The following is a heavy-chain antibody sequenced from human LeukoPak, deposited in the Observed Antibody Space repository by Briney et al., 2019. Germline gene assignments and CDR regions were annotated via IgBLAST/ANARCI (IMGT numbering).Heavy chain of an antibody. CDR3: ATNTYYYDSSGFRSFDY. V-gene: IGHV1-24*01. J-gene: IGHJ4*02. D-gene: IGHD3-22*01. CDR1: GYTLTELS. Sequence: SVKVSCKVSGYTLTELSMHWVRQAPGKGLEWVGGLDPEDGETIYAQKFQGRVTMTEDTSTDTAYMELSSLRSEDTAVYYCATNTYYYDSSGFRSFDYWGQGTLVTVSS. CDR2: LDPEDGET.